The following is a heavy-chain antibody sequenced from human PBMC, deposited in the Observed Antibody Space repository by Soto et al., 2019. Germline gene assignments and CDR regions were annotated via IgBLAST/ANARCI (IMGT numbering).Heavy chain of an antibody. D-gene: IGHD2-2*01. CDR3: ARLTYPNWFDP. CDR1: CGSIISSSYY. Sequence: SETLSLTCTFSCGSIISSSYYWGWIRQPPGKGLEWIGSIYYSGSTYYNPSLKSRVTISVDTSKNQFSLKLSSVTAADTAVYYCARLTYPNWFDPWGQGTLVTAPQ. V-gene: IGHV4-39*01. CDR2: IYYSGST. J-gene: IGHJ5*02.